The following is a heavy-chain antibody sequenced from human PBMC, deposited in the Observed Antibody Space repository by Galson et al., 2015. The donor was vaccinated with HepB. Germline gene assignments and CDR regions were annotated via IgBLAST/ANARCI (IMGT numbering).Heavy chain of an antibody. V-gene: IGHV1-18*01. CDR3: ARDVKDIVVVPAAISDAFDI. CDR1: GYTFTSYG. J-gene: IGHJ3*02. CDR2: ICAYNGNT. Sequence: SVKVSCKASGYTFTSYGISWVRQAPGQGLEWMGWICAYNGNTNYAQKLQGRVTMTTDTSTSTAYMELRSLRSDDTAVYYCARDVKDIVVVPAAISDAFDIWGQGTMVTVSS. D-gene: IGHD2-2*02.